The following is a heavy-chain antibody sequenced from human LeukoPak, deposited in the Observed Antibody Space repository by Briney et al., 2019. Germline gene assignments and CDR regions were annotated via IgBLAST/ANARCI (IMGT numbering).Heavy chain of an antibody. CDR3: AKPPGVYGSGTEPWYFDY. CDR2: ISTTSYI. V-gene: IGHV3-21*01. CDR1: GFTFSTYS. Sequence: GGSLRLSCAASGFTFSTYSMSWVRQAPGKGLEWVSSISTTSYIYYADPVKGRFTISRDNARNSLYLQMNSLRAEDTAVFYCAKPPGVYGSGTEPWYFDYWGQGTLVTVSS. D-gene: IGHD3-10*01. J-gene: IGHJ4*02.